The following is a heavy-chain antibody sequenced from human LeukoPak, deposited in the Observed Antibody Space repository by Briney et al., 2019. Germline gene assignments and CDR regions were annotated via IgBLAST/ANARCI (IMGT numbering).Heavy chain of an antibody. D-gene: IGHD1-1*01. CDR3: ARDRGPGTPGYFDY. CDR2: IYTSGTT. CDR1: GGSISNYF. J-gene: IGHJ4*02. Sequence: SETLSLTCTVSGGSISNYFWSWIRQPAGKGLEWIGRIYTSGTTNYNPSLKSRVTMSVGTSKNQFSLKLSSVTAADTAVFYCARDRGPGTPGYFDYWGQGTLVTVSS. V-gene: IGHV4-4*07.